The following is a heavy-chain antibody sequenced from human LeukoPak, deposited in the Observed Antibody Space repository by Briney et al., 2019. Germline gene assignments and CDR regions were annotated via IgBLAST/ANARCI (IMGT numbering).Heavy chain of an antibody. J-gene: IGHJ5*02. D-gene: IGHD3-10*01. CDR3: ARRFYGSGSSRFDP. V-gene: IGHV4-61*02. CDR1: GGSISSGSYY. Sequence: SETLSLTCTVSGGSISSGSYYWSWIRQPAGKGLEWIGRIYTSGSTNYNPSLKSRVTISVDTSKNQFSLKLSSVTAADTAVYYCARRFYGSGSSRFDPWGQGTLVTVSS. CDR2: IYTSGST.